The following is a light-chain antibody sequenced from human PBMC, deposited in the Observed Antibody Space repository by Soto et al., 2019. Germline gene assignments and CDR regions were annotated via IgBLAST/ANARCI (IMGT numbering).Light chain of an antibody. J-gene: IGKJ1*01. CDR1: QSVSSS. CDR2: GAS. Sequence: ETVLTQSPATLSVSPGERATLSCRASQSVSSSLAWYQQKPGQAPRLLFYGASTRAAGIPARFSGSGSGTEFTLTISSLQSEDYALYYCQQYNNWPQTFGKGTTVEIK. CDR3: QQYNNWPQT. V-gene: IGKV3-15*01.